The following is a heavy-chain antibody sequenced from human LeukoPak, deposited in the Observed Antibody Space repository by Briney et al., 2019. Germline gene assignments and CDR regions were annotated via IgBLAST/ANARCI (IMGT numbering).Heavy chain of an antibody. CDR3: AKDSRRRITIFGVVIQYFDY. V-gene: IGHV3-53*01. CDR2: IYSGGST. D-gene: IGHD3-3*01. Sequence: GGSLRLSCAASGFTVSSNYTSWVRQAPGKGLEWVSVIYSGGSTYYADSVKGRFTISRDNSKNTLYLQMNSLRAEDTAVYYCAKDSRRRITIFGVVIQYFDYWGQGTLVTVSS. CDR1: GFTVSSNY. J-gene: IGHJ4*02.